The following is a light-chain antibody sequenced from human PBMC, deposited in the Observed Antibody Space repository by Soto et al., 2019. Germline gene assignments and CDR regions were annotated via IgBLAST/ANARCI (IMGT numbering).Light chain of an antibody. J-gene: IGKJ4*01. CDR3: QQYYSTPPT. Sequence: DIQMTQSPSSVSAAVGDRVTITCRASQGINKWLAWYQQKPGKAPQLLISAASTLRSGVPSRFSGSGSGTDFILTISSLQAEDVAVYYCQQYYSTPPTFGGGTKLEIK. V-gene: IGKV1-12*01. CDR1: QGINKW. CDR2: AAS.